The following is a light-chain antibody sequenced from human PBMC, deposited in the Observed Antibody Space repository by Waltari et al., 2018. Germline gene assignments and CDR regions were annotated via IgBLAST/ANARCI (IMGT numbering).Light chain of an antibody. CDR3: LQYYVPPYT. Sequence: DIVMTQSPDPLAVSLGERATFNCRSSQSVLHIYISRNCFGWYQQNPGQPPKLLIYWASTRVSAVHGRFGGSGSGTYLTLTISCLQAGDVSFYCCLQYYVPPYTVRPGTKVDI. V-gene: IGKV4-1*01. J-gene: IGKJ3*01. CDR1: QSVLHIYISRNC. CDR2: WAS.